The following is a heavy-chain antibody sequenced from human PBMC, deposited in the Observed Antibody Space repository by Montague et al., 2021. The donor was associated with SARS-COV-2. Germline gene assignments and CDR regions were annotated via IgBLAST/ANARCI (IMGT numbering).Heavy chain of an antibody. CDR3: ARVHYYTGYVDP. D-gene: IGHD3-22*01. CDR1: GDSMNNYY. V-gene: IGHV4-59*01. J-gene: IGHJ5*02. CDR2: SNYSGST. Sequence: SETLSLTCTVSGDSMNNYYWSWIRQPPGKGLEWVGYSNYSGSTHYSPSLQSRVTLSRDTSKNQFSLNLRSVTAADTAFYYCARVHYYTGYVDPWGQGTLVSVSS.